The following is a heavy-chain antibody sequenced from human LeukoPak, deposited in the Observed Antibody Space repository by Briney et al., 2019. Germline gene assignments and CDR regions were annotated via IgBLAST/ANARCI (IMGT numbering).Heavy chain of an antibody. V-gene: IGHV4-30-2*01. J-gene: IGHJ4*02. CDR1: GGSISSGGYY. CDR2: IYHSGST. Sequence: SQTLSLTCTVSGGSISSGGYYWSWIRQPPGKGLGWIGYIYHSGSTYYNPSLKSRVTISVDRSKNQFSLKLSSVTAADTAVYYCAREGRVSSSSWYRRTEDFDYWGQGTLVTVSS. D-gene: IGHD6-13*01. CDR3: AREGRVSSSSWYRRTEDFDY.